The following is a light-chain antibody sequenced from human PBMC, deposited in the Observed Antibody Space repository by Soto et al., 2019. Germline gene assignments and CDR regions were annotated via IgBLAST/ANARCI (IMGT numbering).Light chain of an antibody. J-gene: IGKJ5*01. Sequence: EIVLTQSPATLSLSPGERATLSCRASQSVSSYLAWYQQKPAQAPRLLIYGASTRATGVPARFSGSGSGTDFTLTISSLQSEDFAVYYCQQYTNWPPITFGQGTRLEIK. CDR2: GAS. CDR3: QQYTNWPPIT. V-gene: IGKV3-15*01. CDR1: QSVSSY.